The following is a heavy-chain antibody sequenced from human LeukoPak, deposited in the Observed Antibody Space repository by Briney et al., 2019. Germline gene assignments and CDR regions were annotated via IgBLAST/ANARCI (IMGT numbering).Heavy chain of an antibody. CDR2: ISGSGGST. Sequence: GGSLRLSCAASGFTFSSYAMSWVRQAPGKGLEWVSAISGSGGSTYYADSVKGRFTISRDNSKNTLYLQMNSLRAEDTAVYYCAKSHSSSSYLYYYYYGMDVWGQGTTVTASS. V-gene: IGHV3-23*01. CDR1: GFTFSSYA. D-gene: IGHD6-13*01. J-gene: IGHJ6*02. CDR3: AKSHSSSSYLYYYYYGMDV.